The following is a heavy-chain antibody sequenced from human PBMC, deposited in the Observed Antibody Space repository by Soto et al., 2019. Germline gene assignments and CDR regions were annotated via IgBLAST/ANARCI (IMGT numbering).Heavy chain of an antibody. V-gene: IGHV1-18*01. CDR3: ATDYPSHYDYDSAPDDY. CDR1: GYTFTSYG. CDR2: IRAYNGNT. J-gene: IGHJ4*02. D-gene: IGHD5-12*01. Sequence: QVQLVQSGAEVKKPGASVKVSCKSSGYTFTSYGISWVRQAPGQGLEWMGWIRAYNGNTNYAQKLQGRVTMTTDTAPSTANMYLRSMRSDDTAMYYRATDYPSHYDYDSAPDDYWGQGTLVTVSS.